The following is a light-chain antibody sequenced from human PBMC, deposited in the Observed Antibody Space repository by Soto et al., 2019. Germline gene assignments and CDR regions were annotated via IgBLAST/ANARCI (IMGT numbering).Light chain of an antibody. CDR3: SSDSSSNPRV. V-gene: IGLV2-14*01. J-gene: IGLJ1*01. CDR1: SSDVGGYNY. CDR2: DVS. Sequence: QSALTQPASVSGSPGQSITISCTGTSSDVGGYNYVSWYQQHPGKAPKLMIFDVSNRPSGVSNRFSGSKSGNTASLTISGLEAEDEADYCCSSDSSSNPRVFGTGTKVTVL.